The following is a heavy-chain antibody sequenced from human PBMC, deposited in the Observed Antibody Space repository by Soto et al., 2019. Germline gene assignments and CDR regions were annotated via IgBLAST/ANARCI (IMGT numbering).Heavy chain of an antibody. CDR1: GGSFSGYY. D-gene: IGHD5-12*01. CDR2: INHSGST. Sequence: SETLSLTCAVYGGSFSGYYWSWIRQPPGKGLEWIGEINHSGSTNYNPSLKSRVTISVDTSKNQFSLKLSSVTAADTAVYYCARGRSYTQNSGYDWRWGYYYYYGMDVWGQGTTVTVSS. V-gene: IGHV4-34*01. CDR3: ARGRSYTQNSGYDWRWGYYYYYGMDV. J-gene: IGHJ6*02.